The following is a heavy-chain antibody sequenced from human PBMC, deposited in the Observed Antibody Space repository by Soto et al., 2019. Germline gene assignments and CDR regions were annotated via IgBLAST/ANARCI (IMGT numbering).Heavy chain of an antibody. CDR1: DYTFTNYG. V-gene: IGHV1-18*01. Sequence: ASVKVSCKASDYTFTNYGISWVRQAPGQGLEWMGWISAYNGNTNYAQKLQGRVTMTTDTSTSTAYMELRSLRSDDTAVYYCARVSRKLELRPGWFDPWGQGTLVTVSS. D-gene: IGHD1-7*01. CDR3: ARVSRKLELRPGWFDP. CDR2: ISAYNGNT. J-gene: IGHJ5*02.